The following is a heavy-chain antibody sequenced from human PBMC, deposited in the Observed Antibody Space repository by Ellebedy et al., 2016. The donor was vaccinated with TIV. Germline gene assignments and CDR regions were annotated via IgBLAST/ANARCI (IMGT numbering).Heavy chain of an antibody. CDR1: GYTFTSYY. CDR2: INPSDGDT. J-gene: IGHJ4*02. V-gene: IGHV1-46*01. Sequence: ASVKVSCXGSGYTFTSYYLHWVRQAPGQRLEWMGIINPSDGDTRYAQKFQGRVTMTRDTSTSRVYMELSSLRSDDAAVYYCARTPRIAARYPYEYWGQGTLVTVSS. D-gene: IGHD6-6*01. CDR3: ARTPRIAARYPYEY.